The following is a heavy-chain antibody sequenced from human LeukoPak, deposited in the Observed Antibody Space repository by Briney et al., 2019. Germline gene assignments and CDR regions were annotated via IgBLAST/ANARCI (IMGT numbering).Heavy chain of an antibody. CDR1: GGSFSGYY. Sequence: SETLSLTRAVYGGSFSGYYWSWIRQPPGKGLEWIGEINHSGSTNYNPSLKSRVTISVDTSKNQFSLKPSSVTAADTAVYYCARDRGLWFGELLSYYYYYGMDVWGQGTTVTVSS. CDR2: INHSGST. CDR3: ARDRGLWFGELLSYYYYYGMDV. D-gene: IGHD3-10*01. J-gene: IGHJ6*02. V-gene: IGHV4-34*01.